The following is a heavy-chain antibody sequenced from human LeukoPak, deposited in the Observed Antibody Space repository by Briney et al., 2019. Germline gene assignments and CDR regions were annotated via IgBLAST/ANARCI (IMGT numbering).Heavy chain of an antibody. CDR2: INPNSGGT. V-gene: IGHV1-2*02. J-gene: IGHJ4*02. CDR3: ARDKPGYCSSTSCPLGMYYDFWSGYSPTFDY. Sequence: ASVKVSCKASGYTFTGYYMHWVRQAPGQGLEWMGWINPNSGGTNYAQKFQGRVTMTRDTSISTAYMELSRLRSDDTAVYYCARDKPGYCSSTSCPLGMYYDFWSGYSPTFDYWGQGTLVTVSS. CDR1: GYTFTGYY. D-gene: IGHD3-3*01.